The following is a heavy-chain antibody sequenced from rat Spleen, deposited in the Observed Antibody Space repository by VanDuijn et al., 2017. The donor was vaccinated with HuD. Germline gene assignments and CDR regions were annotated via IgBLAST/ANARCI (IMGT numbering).Heavy chain of an antibody. Sequence: EVQLVESGGGLVQPGRSMQLSCAASGFTFSNYDMAWVRQAPTKGLEWVASISYDGSSTYYPDSVRGRFTVSRDNAENTVYLQMNSLRSEDTATYYCTSAFQPSAYVMDAWGQGASVTVSS. CDR2: ISYDGSST. D-gene: IGHD3-4*01. V-gene: IGHV5-22*01. CDR1: GFTFSNYD. CDR3: TSAFQPSAYVMDA. J-gene: IGHJ4*01.